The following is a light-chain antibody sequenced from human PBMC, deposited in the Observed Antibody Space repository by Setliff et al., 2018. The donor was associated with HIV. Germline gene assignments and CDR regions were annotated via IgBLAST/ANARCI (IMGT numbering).Light chain of an antibody. CDR1: NSNIGAGYD. CDR3: QSYDNRLSEEV. CDR2: GNG. V-gene: IGLV1-40*01. Sequence: QSVLTQPPSVSGAPGQRVTISCTGSNSNIGAGYDVHWYQQLPGTAPKLLMYGNGNRPSGVPDRFSDSKSGTSASLAITGLQAEDEADYYCQSYDNRLSEEVLGTGTKVTVL. J-gene: IGLJ1*01.